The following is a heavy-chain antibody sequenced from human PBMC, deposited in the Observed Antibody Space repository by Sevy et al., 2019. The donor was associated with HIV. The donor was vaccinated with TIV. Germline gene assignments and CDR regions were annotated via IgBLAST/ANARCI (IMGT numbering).Heavy chain of an antibody. CDR3: TTDLEYQLERYYFNY. Sequence: GESLKISCVASGFTFSYAWMSWVRQAPGKGLEWVGRIKSKTNGGTTDYAAPVEGRFTISRDDSKKTLYLQMNSLKTEDTAVYYCTTDLEYQLERYYFNYWGQGTLVTVSS. J-gene: IGHJ4*02. CDR2: IKSKTNGGTT. CDR1: GFTFSYAW. V-gene: IGHV3-15*01. D-gene: IGHD2-2*01.